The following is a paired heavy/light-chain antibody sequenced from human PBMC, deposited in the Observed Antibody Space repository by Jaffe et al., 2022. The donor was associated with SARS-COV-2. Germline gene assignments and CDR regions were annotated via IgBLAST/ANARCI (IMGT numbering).Light chain of an antibody. CDR2: EVN. V-gene: IGLV2-8*01. CDR3: SSYADSNNLAYVV. Sequence: QSALTQPPSASGSPGQSVTISCTGTSSDVGGYNYVSWYQQSPGEAPKLMIYEVNKRPSGVPDRFSGSKSGNTASLTVSGLQAEDEADYYCSSYADSNNLAYVVFGGGTKLTVL. J-gene: IGLJ2*01. CDR1: SSDVGGYNY.
Heavy chain of an antibody. V-gene: IGHV3-33*01. J-gene: IGHJ4*02. CDR1: GFRFSFYG. CDR3: ARAPSSTWEVDY. D-gene: IGHD2-2*01. CDR2: IYSDGSNR. Sequence: QVQLVESGGGVVQPGRSLRLSCAASGFRFSFYGMHWVRQAPGKGLEWVAVIYSDGSNRYYADSVKGRFTISRDTSKNTLYLQMNSLRVEDTAVYYCARAPSSTWEVDYWGQGTLVTVS.